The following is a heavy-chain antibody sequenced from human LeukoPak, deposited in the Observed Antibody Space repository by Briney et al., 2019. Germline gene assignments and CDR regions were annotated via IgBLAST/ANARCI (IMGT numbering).Heavy chain of an antibody. CDR2: IYTGGNT. J-gene: IGHJ4*02. CDR3: ARGDDSGYYDYFDY. V-gene: IGHV3-53*05. D-gene: IGHD3-22*01. CDR1: GFTVDSNY. Sequence: GGSLRLSCAASGFTVDSNYLSWVRQAPGKGLEWVSTIYTGGNTYYAASVKGRFTISRDFSKNTVFLHMNSLRAEDTAMYYCARGDDSGYYDYFDYWGRGALVTVSS.